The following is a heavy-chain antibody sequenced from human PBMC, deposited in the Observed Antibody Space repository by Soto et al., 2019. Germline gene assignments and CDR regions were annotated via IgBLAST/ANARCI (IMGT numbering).Heavy chain of an antibody. Sequence: GGSLRLSCAASGFTFSSYSMNWVRQAPGKGLEWVSGVNWNAAGIGYADSVKGRFTISRDNAKNSLYLQMNSLRAEDTALYYCGGSPIKYCGITTAYAGDYWGKGTRVTVSP. CDR2: VNWNAAGI. V-gene: IGHV3-20*04. J-gene: IGHJ4*02. D-gene: IGHD2-2*01. CDR1: GFTFSSYS. CDR3: GGSPIKYCGITTAYAGDY.